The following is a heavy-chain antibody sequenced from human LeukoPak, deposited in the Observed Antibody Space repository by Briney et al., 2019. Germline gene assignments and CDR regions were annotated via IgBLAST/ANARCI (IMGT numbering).Heavy chain of an antibody. CDR1: GFTFSSYS. Sequence: GGSLRLSCAASGFTFSSYSMNWVRQAPGKGLEWVSYISSSSSTIYYADSVKGRLTISRDNAKNSLYLQMNSLRDEDTAVYYCARLSPSGSYPYDYWGQGTLVTVSS. CDR2: ISSSSSTI. D-gene: IGHD1-26*01. J-gene: IGHJ4*02. CDR3: ARLSPSGSYPYDY. V-gene: IGHV3-48*02.